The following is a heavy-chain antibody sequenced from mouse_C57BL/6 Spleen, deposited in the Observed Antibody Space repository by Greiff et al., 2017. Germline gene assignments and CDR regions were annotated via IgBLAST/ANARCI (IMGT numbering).Heavy chain of an antibody. J-gene: IGHJ3*01. Sequence: QVQLKQPGAELVRPGSSVKLSCKASGYTFTSYWMDWVKQRPGQGLEWIGNIYPSDSETHYNQKFKDKATLTVDKSSSTAYMQLSSLTSEDSAVYYCARRRGYSNYEFAYWGQGTLVTVSA. V-gene: IGHV1-61*01. CDR2: IYPSDSET. CDR3: ARRRGYSNYEFAY. CDR1: GYTFTSYW. D-gene: IGHD2-5*01.